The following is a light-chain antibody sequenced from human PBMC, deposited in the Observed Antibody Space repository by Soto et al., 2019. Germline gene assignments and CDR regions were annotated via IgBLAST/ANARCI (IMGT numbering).Light chain of an antibody. J-gene: IGKJ1*01. Sequence: IQMTQSASTLWASLGDKVTIXCRASQRNERLLFWYQQKTGKAPKLLIYKASSLESGVTSRFSGSGSGKEFTITISSLQPDDFATYECQQYNSYWTFGQGTKVDI. CDR1: QRNERL. CDR3: QQYNSYWT. V-gene: IGKV1-5*03. CDR2: KAS.